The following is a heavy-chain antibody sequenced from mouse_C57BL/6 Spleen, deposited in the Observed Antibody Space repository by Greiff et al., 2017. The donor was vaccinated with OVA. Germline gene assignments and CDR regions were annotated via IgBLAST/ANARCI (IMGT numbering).Heavy chain of an antibody. V-gene: IGHV1-15*01. CDR1: GYTFTDYE. CDR2: IDPETGGT. Sequence: VQLQQSGAELVRPGASVTLSCKASGYTFTDYEMHRVKQTPVHGLEWIGAIDPETGGTAYNQKFKGKAILTADKSSSTAYMELRSLTSEDSAVYYCTRADDYDVNFDYWGQGTTLTVSS. D-gene: IGHD2-4*01. J-gene: IGHJ2*01. CDR3: TRADDYDVNFDY.